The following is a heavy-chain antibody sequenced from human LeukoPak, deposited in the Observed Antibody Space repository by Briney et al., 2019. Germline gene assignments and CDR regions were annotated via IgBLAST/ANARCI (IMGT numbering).Heavy chain of an antibody. CDR3: ARVEGRITIFGVVTLDAFDI. V-gene: IGHV3-74*01. CDR2: IKGDESSI. CDR1: AFTFSSYW. J-gene: IGHJ3*02. Sequence: GGSLRLSCAASAFTFSSYWLHWVRQAPGKGLEWVSRIKGDESSINYADSVEGRFTISRDNAKNTVYLHLNSLRVEDTAVYYCARVEGRITIFGVVTLDAFDIWGQGTMVTVSS. D-gene: IGHD3-3*01.